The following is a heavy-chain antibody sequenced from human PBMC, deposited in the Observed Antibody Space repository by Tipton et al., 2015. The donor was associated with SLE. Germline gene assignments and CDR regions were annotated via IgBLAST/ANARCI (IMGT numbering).Heavy chain of an antibody. CDR1: GFSISSGYY. V-gene: IGHV4-38-2*01. CDR2: IYDTGRS. D-gene: IGHD6-13*01. Sequence: GLVKPSETLSLSCDVSGFSISSGYYWGWIRQPPGKGLEWVGIIYDTGRSYYNPSLESLVTISADTSKNHFSLKLSSVTAADTAVYYCARRSLSAGPKWGQGTLVTVSS. J-gene: IGHJ4*02. CDR3: ARRSLSAGPK.